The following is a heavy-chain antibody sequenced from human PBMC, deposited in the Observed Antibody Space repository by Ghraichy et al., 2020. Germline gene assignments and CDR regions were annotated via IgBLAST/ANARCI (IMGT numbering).Heavy chain of an antibody. V-gene: IGHV3-30*18. J-gene: IGHJ4*02. Sequence: GESLNISCAASGFTFSSYGMHWVRQAPGKGLEWVAVISYDGSNKYYADSVKGRFTISRDNSKNTLYLQMNSLRAEDTAVYYCAKYGSSGWYGFDYWGQGTLVTVSS. CDR1: GFTFSSYG. CDR3: AKYGSSGWYGFDY. D-gene: IGHD6-19*01. CDR2: ISYDGSNK.